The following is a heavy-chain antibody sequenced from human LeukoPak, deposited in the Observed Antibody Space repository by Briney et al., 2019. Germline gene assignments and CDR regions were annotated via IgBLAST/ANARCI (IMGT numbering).Heavy chain of an antibody. V-gene: IGHV3-23*01. CDR1: GFTFSSYA. CDR2: VSGSGGST. Sequence: PGGSLRLSCAASGFTFSSYAMSWVRQAPGKGLDGVSAVSGSGGSTYYADSVKGRFTISRDNSKNTLYLQMNSLRAEDTAVYYCAKDQNYGSGSYYFDYWGQGTLVTVSS. CDR3: AKDQNYGSGSYYFDY. D-gene: IGHD3-10*01. J-gene: IGHJ4*02.